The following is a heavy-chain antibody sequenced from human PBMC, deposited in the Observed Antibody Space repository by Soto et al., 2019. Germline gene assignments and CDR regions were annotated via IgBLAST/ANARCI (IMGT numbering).Heavy chain of an antibody. CDR2: IFHSGST. D-gene: IGHD5-18*01. V-gene: IGHV4-4*02. CDR3: ARVGYSYGYRGWFDP. Sequence: SETLSLTSAVSGASISSINWWSWVRQPPRRGLEWIGEIFHSGSTNYNPSLKSRVTMSVDKSKNQLLLTLSSVTAADTAVYYCARVGYSYGYRGWFDPWGQGTMVTVSS. CDR1: GASISSINW. J-gene: IGHJ5*02.